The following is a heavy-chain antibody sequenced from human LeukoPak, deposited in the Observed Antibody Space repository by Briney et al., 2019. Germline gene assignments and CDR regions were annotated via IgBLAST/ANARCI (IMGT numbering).Heavy chain of an antibody. Sequence: GGSLRLSCAASGFTFSSYAMSWVRQAPGKGLEWVSAISGSGGSTYYADSVKGRFTISRDNSKNTLYLQMNSLRAEDTAVYYCAKIPVGVVPAAMPRYYYYYMDVWGKGTTVTVSS. J-gene: IGHJ6*03. V-gene: IGHV3-23*01. D-gene: IGHD2-2*01. CDR1: GFTFSSYA. CDR2: ISGSGGST. CDR3: AKIPVGVVPAAMPRYYYYYMDV.